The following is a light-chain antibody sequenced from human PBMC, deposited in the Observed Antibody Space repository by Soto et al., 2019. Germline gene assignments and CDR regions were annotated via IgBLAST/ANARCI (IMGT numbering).Light chain of an antibody. CDR3: QQYNSYPWT. Sequence: DIQMTQSPSTLSASVGDRVTITCRASQSISSWMAWYQQKPGKAPKLLIYDASSWETGVPSRFSGSGSVTEFTLTISSLQPDDFATYYCQQYNSYPWTFGQGTKVEIK. CDR1: QSISSW. V-gene: IGKV1-5*01. J-gene: IGKJ1*01. CDR2: DAS.